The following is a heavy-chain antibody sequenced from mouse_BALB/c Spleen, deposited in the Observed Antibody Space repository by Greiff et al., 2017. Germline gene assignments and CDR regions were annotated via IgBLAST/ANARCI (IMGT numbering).Heavy chain of an antibody. V-gene: IGHV3-6*02. D-gene: IGHD1-1*01. CDR3: AREGHYYGSSYGYFDY. Sequence: ESGPGLVKPSQSLSLTCSVTGYSITSGYYWHWIRQFPGNKLEWMGYISYDGSNNYNPSLKNRISITRDTSKNQFFLKLNSVTTEDTATYYCAREGHYYGSSYGYFDYWGQGTTLTVSS. CDR1: GYSITSGYY. J-gene: IGHJ2*01. CDR2: ISYDGSN.